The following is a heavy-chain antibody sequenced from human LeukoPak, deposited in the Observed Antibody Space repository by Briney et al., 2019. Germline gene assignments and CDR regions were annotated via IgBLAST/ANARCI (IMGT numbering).Heavy chain of an antibody. CDR1: GFTFSSYG. CDR2: ISYDGSNK. D-gene: IGHD3-3*01. J-gene: IGHJ6*02. V-gene: IGHV3-30*18. Sequence: GGSLRLSCAASGFTFSSYGMHWVRQAPGKGLEWVAVISYDGSNKYYADSVKGRFTISRDNSKNTLYLQMNSLRAEDTAVYYCAKSYDFWSGHSQAYYYYGMDVWGQGTTVTVSS. CDR3: AKSYDFWSGHSQAYYYYGMDV.